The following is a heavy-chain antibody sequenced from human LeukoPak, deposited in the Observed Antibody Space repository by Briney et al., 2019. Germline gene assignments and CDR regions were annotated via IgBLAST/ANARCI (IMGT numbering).Heavy chain of an antibody. V-gene: IGHV4-4*07. Sequence: SETLSLTCTVSGGSISSYYWSWIRQTAGKGLEWIGRIYTSGSTNYNPSLKSRVTISVDTSKNQFSLKLSSVTAADTAVYYCARAGYYDSSGYLWLDYWGQGTLVTVSS. CDR2: IYTSGST. D-gene: IGHD3-22*01. CDR3: ARAGYYDSSGYLWLDY. CDR1: GGSISSYY. J-gene: IGHJ4*02.